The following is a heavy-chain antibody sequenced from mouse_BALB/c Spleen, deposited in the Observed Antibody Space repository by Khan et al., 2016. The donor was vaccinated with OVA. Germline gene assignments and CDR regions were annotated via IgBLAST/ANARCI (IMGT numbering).Heavy chain of an antibody. J-gene: IGHJ3*01. CDR2: IDPENGNT. CDR3: ARSGYEAWCSY. D-gene: IGHD3-1*01. Sequence: LQLQQSGAELVRPGALVKFSCKASAFNIKDYYIHWVKQTPAQGLEWIGWIDPENGNTTSDPNFQGTVSISADTSSNTAYLPLLTLTSEDTAAFCCARSGYEAWCSYWGHGTLVTVSA. V-gene: IGHV14-1*02. CDR1: AFNIKDYY.